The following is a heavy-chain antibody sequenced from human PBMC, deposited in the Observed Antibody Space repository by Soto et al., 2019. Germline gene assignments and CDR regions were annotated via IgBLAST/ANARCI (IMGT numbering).Heavy chain of an antibody. Sequence: ETLSLTCTVSGGSISSSSYYWGWIRQPPGKGLEWIGSIYYSGSTYYNPSLKSRVTISVDTSKNQFSLKLSSVTAADTAVYYCARPRSGLQEIDIWGQGTMVTVSS. CDR1: GGSISSSSYY. D-gene: IGHD3-10*01. CDR2: IYYSGST. CDR3: ARPRSGLQEIDI. J-gene: IGHJ3*02. V-gene: IGHV4-39*01.